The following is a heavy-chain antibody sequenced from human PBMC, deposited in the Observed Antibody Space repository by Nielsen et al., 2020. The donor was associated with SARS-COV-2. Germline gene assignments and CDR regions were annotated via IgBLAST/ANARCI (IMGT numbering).Heavy chain of an antibody. CDR3: ARERDFWSGYKAFES. V-gene: IGHV4-59*01. Sequence: SDTLSLNSSVSGDSFSIYYWRWHRQPPGKGLEWIGYIYYSGSTNYNPSLESRVTISIDTSKHQFSLRLSSVTAADTAIYYCARERDFWSGYKAFESWGQGTVVTVSS. CDR1: GDSFSIYY. J-gene: IGHJ3*02. CDR2: IYYSGST. D-gene: IGHD3-3*01.